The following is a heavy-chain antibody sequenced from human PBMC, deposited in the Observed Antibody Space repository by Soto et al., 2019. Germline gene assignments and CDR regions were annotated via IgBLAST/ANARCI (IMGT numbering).Heavy chain of an antibody. CDR2: IYHSGST. J-gene: IGHJ3*02. CDR1: GYSISSGYY. V-gene: IGHV4-38-2*01. CDR3: ARASKDGITIFGVVKGAFDI. Sequence: SETLSLTCAVSGYSISSGYYWVWHRHTPGKGLEWIGSIYHSGSTYYNPSLKSRVTISVDTSKNQFSLKLSSVTAADTAVYYCARASKDGITIFGVVKGAFDIWGQGTMVTVSS. D-gene: IGHD3-3*01.